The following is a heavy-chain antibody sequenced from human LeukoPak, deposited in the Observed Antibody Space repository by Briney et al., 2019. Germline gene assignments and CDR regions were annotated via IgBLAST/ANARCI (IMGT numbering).Heavy chain of an antibody. J-gene: IGHJ5*02. D-gene: IGHD6-13*01. Sequence: ASVKVSCKASGYTFTGYYMHWVRQAPRQGLEWMGWINPNSGGTNYAQKFQGRVTMTRDTSISTAYMELSRLRSDDTAVYYCARGGYSSSWRNWFDPWGQGTLVTVSS. CDR1: GYTFTGYY. V-gene: IGHV1-2*02. CDR2: INPNSGGT. CDR3: ARGGYSSSWRNWFDP.